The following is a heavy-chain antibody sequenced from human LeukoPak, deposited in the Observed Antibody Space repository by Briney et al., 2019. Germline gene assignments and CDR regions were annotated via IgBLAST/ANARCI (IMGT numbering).Heavy chain of an antibody. D-gene: IGHD2/OR15-2a*01. CDR2: ISYDGSNK. Sequence: GGSLRLSCAASGFTFSSYGMHWVRQAPGKGLEWVAVISYDGSNKYYADSVKGRFTISRDNSKNTLYLQMNSLRAEDTAVYYCAKGGPRGIVRGYFDYWGQGTPVTVSS. J-gene: IGHJ4*02. V-gene: IGHV3-30*18. CDR3: AKGGPRGIVRGYFDY. CDR1: GFTFSSYG.